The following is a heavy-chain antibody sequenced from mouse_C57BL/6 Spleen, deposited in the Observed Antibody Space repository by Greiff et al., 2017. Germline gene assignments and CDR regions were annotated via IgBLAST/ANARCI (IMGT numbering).Heavy chain of an antibody. CDR3: ARDYDYDEVYYYAMDY. CDR1: GYAFSSSW. Sequence: QVQLKQSGPELVKPGASVKISCKASGYAFSSSWMNWVKQRPGKGLEWIGRIYPGDGDTNYNGKFKGKATLTADKSSSTAYMQLSSLTSEDSAVYFCARDYDYDEVYYYAMDYWGQGTSVTVSS. J-gene: IGHJ4*01. D-gene: IGHD2-4*01. CDR2: IYPGDGDT. V-gene: IGHV1-82*01.